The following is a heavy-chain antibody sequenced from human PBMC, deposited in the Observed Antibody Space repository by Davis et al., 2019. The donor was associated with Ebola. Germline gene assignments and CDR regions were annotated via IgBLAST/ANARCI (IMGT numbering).Heavy chain of an antibody. J-gene: IGHJ5*02. V-gene: IGHV3-11*04. D-gene: IGHD3-10*01. CDR2: ISSSGADT. CDR3: ARHSGAWALSWFDP. Sequence: PGGSLRLSCVASGFLFNNYAMSWVRQAPGKGLEWIANISSSGADTGYADAVKGRFSISRDNSERSVFLDMTNLRAEDTAMYHCARHSGAWALSWFDPWGQGTLVTVSS. CDR1: GFLFNNYA.